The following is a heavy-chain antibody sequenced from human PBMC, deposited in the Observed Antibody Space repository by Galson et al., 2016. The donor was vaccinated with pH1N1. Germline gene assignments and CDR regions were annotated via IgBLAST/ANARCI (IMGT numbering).Heavy chain of an antibody. Sequence: SVKVSCKASGGTFNSNGLSWVRQAPGQGLEWMGRIIPILGTTNYAQKFQGKITITADESTSTAYMELSSLRSEDTALYYCAREDYYDVDLSDWYFDLWGQGTTVTVSS. CDR2: IIPILGTT. CDR3: AREDYYDVDLSDWYFDL. D-gene: IGHD3-22*01. J-gene: IGHJ6*02. V-gene: IGHV1-69*13. CDR1: GGTFNSNG.